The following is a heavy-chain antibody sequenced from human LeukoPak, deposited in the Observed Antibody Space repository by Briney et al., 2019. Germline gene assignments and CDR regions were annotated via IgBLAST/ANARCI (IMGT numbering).Heavy chain of an antibody. D-gene: IGHD6-19*01. CDR3: ARDRVLWLVPRTLDY. CDR2: ISAYNGNT. Sequence: ASVKVSCEASGYTFTNYAMNWVRQAPGQGLEWMGWISAYNGNTNYAQKFQGRVTMTTETSTSTAHMELRSLRSDDTAVYYCARDRVLWLVPRTLDYWGQGTLVSVSS. V-gene: IGHV1-18*01. CDR1: GYTFTNYA. J-gene: IGHJ4*02.